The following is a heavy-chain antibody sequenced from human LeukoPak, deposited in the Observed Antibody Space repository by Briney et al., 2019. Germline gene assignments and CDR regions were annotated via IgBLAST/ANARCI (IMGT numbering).Heavy chain of an antibody. CDR2: IYTSGST. V-gene: IGHV4-61*02. CDR1: GGSISSGSYY. D-gene: IGHD6-13*01. CDR3: ARVGPGQQLVYYNYYGMDV. J-gene: IGHJ6*02. Sequence: SETLSLTCTVSGGSISSGSYYWSWIRQPAGKGLEWIGRIYTSGSTNYNPSLKSRVTISVDTSKNQFSLKLSSVTAADTAVYYCARVGPGQQLVYYNYYGMDVWGQGTTVTVSS.